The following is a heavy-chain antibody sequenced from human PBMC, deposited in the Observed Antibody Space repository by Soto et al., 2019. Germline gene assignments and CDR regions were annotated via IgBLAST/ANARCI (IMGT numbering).Heavy chain of an antibody. Sequence: ASVKVSCKASGYTFIDYGISWVRQAPGQGLEWMGWITASNGNTCYAQKFQGRVTMTRNTSISTAYMELSSLRSEDTAVYYCARGPSERFLEWFIGYFDYWGQGTLVTVSS. V-gene: IGHV1-8*02. D-gene: IGHD3-3*01. CDR3: ARGPSERFLEWFIGYFDY. J-gene: IGHJ4*02. CDR1: GYTFIDYG. CDR2: ITASNGNT.